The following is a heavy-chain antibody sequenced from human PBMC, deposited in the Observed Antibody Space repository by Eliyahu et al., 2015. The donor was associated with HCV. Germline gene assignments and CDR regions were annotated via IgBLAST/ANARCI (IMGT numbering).Heavy chain of an antibody. V-gene: IGHV1-2*02. D-gene: IGHD2-15*01. Sequence: QVQLVQSGAEVKKPGASVKVSCKAXGYTFTXYYMHWVXXAXGQGLEXMGWINPNSGGTNYAQKFQGRVTMTRDTSISTAYMELSRLRSDDTAVYYCARGYCSGGSCHGFDYWGQGTLVTVSS. CDR1: GYTFTXYY. CDR2: INPNSGGT. J-gene: IGHJ4*02. CDR3: ARGYCSGGSCHGFDY.